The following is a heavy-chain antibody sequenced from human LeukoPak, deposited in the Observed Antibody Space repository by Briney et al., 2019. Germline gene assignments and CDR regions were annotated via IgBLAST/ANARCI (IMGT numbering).Heavy chain of an antibody. V-gene: IGHV3-33*08. Sequence: TGGSLRLSCAASGFTFSSYWMSWVRQAPGKGLEWVAVIWYDGRNKYNADSVKGRFTISRDNSRNTLYLQMNSLGVEDTAVYYCARGGVSYCGGDCYSGFDYWGQGTLVTVSS. D-gene: IGHD2-21*02. CDR3: ARGGVSYCGGDCYSGFDY. J-gene: IGHJ4*02. CDR1: GFTFSSYW. CDR2: IWYDGRNK.